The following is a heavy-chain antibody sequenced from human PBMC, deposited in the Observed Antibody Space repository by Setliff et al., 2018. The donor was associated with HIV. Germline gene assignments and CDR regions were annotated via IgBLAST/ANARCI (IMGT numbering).Heavy chain of an antibody. CDR1: GGSFSDNY. D-gene: IGHD3-10*01. Sequence: SETLSLTCAVYGGSFSDNYWSWIRQPPGKGLEWIGEINHRGRTNYSPSLRSRVTISVDTSKNQFSLKLSSVTAADTAVYYCARTLGLWFGELPTPGYFDYWGQGTLVTVS. J-gene: IGHJ4*02. CDR3: ARTLGLWFGELPTPGYFDY. V-gene: IGHV4-34*01. CDR2: INHRGRT.